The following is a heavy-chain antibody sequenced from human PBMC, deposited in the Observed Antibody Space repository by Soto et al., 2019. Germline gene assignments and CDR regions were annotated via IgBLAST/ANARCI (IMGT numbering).Heavy chain of an antibody. Sequence: SETLSLTCAVSGGSISSGGYSWSWIRQPPGKGLEWIGYIYHSGSTYYNPSLKSRVTISVDRSKNQFSLKLSSVTAADTAVYYCARVARRLYYYDSSAAEGMDVWGQGTTVT. J-gene: IGHJ6*02. CDR1: GGSISSGGYS. D-gene: IGHD3-22*01. CDR2: IYHSGST. CDR3: ARVARRLYYYDSSAAEGMDV. V-gene: IGHV4-30-2*01.